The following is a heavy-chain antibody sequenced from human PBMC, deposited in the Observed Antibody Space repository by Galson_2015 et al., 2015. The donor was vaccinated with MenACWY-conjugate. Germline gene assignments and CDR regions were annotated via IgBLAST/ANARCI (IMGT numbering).Heavy chain of an antibody. CDR1: TNYW. CDR2: IDPVDSNT. Sequence: TNYWIAWVRQMPGKGLEWMGLIDPVDSNTRYSPSFQGQVTISADKSISTAYLQWTSLRASDTAMYYCARHPPGGRGMDVWGQGTTVTVSS. D-gene: IGHD1-26*01. J-gene: IGHJ6*02. CDR3: ARHPPGGRGMDV. V-gene: IGHV5-51*01.